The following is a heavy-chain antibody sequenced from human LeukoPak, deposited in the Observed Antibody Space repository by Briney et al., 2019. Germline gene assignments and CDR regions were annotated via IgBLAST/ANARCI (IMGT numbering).Heavy chain of an antibody. CDR2: ISSSGST. D-gene: IGHD3-22*01. CDR1: GDSISSGDYY. CDR3: ARGPYSYDSSDAFDI. Sequence: SQTLSLTCTVSGDSISSGDYYWSWIRQPAGKGLEWIGRISSSGSTNYNPSLKSRVTISVDTSKNQFSLKLSSVTAADTAVYFCARGPYSYDSSDAFDIWGQGTMVTVSS. V-gene: IGHV4-61*02. J-gene: IGHJ3*02.